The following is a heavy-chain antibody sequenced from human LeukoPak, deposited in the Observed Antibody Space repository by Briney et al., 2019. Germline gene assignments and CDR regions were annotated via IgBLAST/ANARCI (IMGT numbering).Heavy chain of an antibody. CDR3: ARVYGGNFDY. CDR2: IYSGDST. Sequence: QPGGSERLSCAASGFTVSSNHMSWVRQAPGKGLEWVSLIYSGDSTYYADSVKGRFIISRENSKNTLYLQMNSLRAEDTAVYYCARVYGGNFDYWGQGTLVTVSS. J-gene: IGHJ4*02. CDR1: GFTVSSNH. D-gene: IGHD4-23*01. V-gene: IGHV3-53*01.